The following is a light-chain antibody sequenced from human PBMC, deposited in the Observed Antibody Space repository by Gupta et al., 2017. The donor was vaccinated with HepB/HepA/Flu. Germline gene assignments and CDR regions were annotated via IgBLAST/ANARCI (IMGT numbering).Light chain of an antibody. Sequence: DIQMTQYTSSLSASVGDRVTITCRASQSISNYLNWYQQKPGKAPKLLIHVAFTLQSGVPSRFSGSVSGTDFTLTITSLQPEDFATYYCQQTYSTPLTFGGGTKVVIK. J-gene: IGKJ4*01. CDR3: QQTYSTPLT. CDR1: QSISNY. CDR2: VAF. V-gene: IGKV1-39*01.